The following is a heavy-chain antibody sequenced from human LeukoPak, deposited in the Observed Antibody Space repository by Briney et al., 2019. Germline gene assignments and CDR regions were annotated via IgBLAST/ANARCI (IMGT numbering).Heavy chain of an antibody. J-gene: IGHJ2*01. V-gene: IGHV4-39*03. D-gene: IGHD6-13*01. CDR3: XXVSSSWYQDWYFDL. CDR2: IYYSGST. CDR1: GGSISSSSYY. Sequence: SETLSLTCTVSGGSISSSSYYWGWIRQPPGKGLEWIGSIYYSGSTYYNPSLKSRVTISVDTSKNQFSLKLSSVTAADTAVYYXXXVSSSWYQDWYFDLWGRGTLVTVSS.